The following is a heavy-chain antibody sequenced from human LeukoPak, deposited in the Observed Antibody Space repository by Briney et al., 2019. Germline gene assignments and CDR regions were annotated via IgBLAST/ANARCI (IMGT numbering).Heavy chain of an antibody. CDR3: ARASTIFGVAPGAFDI. CDR2: IKQEGSEK. J-gene: IGHJ3*02. V-gene: IGHV3-7*01. Sequence: GGSLRLSGAASGFTFISYGMSWVRQAPGKGREGLANIKQEGSEKYYVDSVKGRFTISRDNAKNSLYLQMNSLRAEDTAVYYCARASTIFGVAPGAFDIWGQGTMVTVSS. CDR1: GFTFISYG. D-gene: IGHD3-3*01.